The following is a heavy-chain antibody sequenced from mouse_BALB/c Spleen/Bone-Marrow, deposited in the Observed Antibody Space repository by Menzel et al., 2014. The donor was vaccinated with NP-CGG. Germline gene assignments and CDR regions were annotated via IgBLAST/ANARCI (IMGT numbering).Heavy chain of an antibody. CDR1: GFSLTSYG. CDR3: ARGGYYKYDEDAMDY. V-gene: IGHV2-9*02. D-gene: IGHD2-14*01. CDR2: IWAGGIT. Sequence: VQLVESGPGLVAPSQSLSITCTVSGFSLTSYGVHWVRQPPGKGLEWLGAIWAGGITNYNSTLMSRLSINKDDSKSKVFLKMNSLQTDDTAMYYCARGGYYKYDEDAMDYWGQGTSVTVSS. J-gene: IGHJ4*01.